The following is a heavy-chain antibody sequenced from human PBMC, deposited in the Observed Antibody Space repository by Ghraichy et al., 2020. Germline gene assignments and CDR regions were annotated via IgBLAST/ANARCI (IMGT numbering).Heavy chain of an antibody. CDR2: ISSNGGST. CDR3: ARTGYSSGWPNFDY. J-gene: IGHJ4*02. Sequence: GESLNISCAASGFTFSSYAMHWVRQAPGKGLEYVSAISSNGGSTYYANSVKGRFTISRDNSKNTLYLQMGSLRAEDMAVYYCARTGYSSGWPNFDYWGQGTLVTVSS. D-gene: IGHD6-19*01. V-gene: IGHV3-64*01. CDR1: GFTFSSYA.